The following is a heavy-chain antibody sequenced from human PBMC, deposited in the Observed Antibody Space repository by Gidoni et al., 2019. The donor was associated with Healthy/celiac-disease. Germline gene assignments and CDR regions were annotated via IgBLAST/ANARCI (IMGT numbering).Heavy chain of an antibody. CDR3: AREILGTTTVTTDYDFDY. V-gene: IGHV4-30-4*01. CDR2: LYYSGST. D-gene: IGHD4-4*01. CDR1: GGSISSGDYY. Sequence: QVQLQESGPGRVKPSQTLPLTCTVAGGSISSGDYYWSGIRQTPGKGLEWIGYLYYSGSTYYNPSLKSRVTISVDTSKNQFSLKLSSVTAADTAVYYCAREILGTTTVTTDYDFDYWGQGTLVTVSS. J-gene: IGHJ4*02.